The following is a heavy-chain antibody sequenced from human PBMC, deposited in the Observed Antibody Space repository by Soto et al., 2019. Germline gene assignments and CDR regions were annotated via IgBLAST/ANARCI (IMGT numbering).Heavy chain of an antibody. J-gene: IGHJ6*02. D-gene: IGHD3-3*01. CDR3: TTLKGIDFWSATYGMDV. CDR2: IKRKTDGGTT. CDR1: GFTFSNAC. V-gene: IGHV3-15*07. Sequence: EVQLVESGGGLVKPGGSLRLSCAASGFTFSNACMNWVRQAPGKGLEWVGRIKRKTDGGTTDYAAPVKGRFTISRDDSKHTLYLQMNRLKTEDTALYYCTTLKGIDFWSATYGMDVWGQGTTVTVSS.